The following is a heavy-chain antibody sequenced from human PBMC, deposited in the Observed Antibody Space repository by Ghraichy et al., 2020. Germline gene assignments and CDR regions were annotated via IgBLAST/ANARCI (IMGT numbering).Heavy chain of an antibody. Sequence: GGSLRLSCAASGFTFSSYSMNWVRQAPGKGLEWVSSISSSSSYIYYADSVKGRFTISRDNAKNSLYLQMNSLRAEDTAVYYCARDPVWFGELFLKSVWFDPWGQGTLVTVSS. CDR2: ISSSSSYI. J-gene: IGHJ5*02. CDR3: ARDPVWFGELFLKSVWFDP. CDR1: GFTFSSYS. V-gene: IGHV3-21*01. D-gene: IGHD3-10*01.